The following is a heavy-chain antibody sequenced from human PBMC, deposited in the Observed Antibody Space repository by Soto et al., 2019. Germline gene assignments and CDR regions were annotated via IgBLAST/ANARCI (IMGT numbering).Heavy chain of an antibody. CDR2: IIPVFNTT. CDR1: GGTFSTYA. D-gene: IGHD6-19*01. Sequence: QVQLVQSGAEVKKPGSSVKVSCEASGGTFSTYAINWVRQAPGQGLEWIGGIIPVFNTTNYAQSFQGRLTITADESTSTVHMELTRLTSDDTAVYYCAREGGWSSGENWFDPWGLGTRVTVSS. CDR3: AREGGWSSGENWFDP. V-gene: IGHV1-69*01. J-gene: IGHJ5*02.